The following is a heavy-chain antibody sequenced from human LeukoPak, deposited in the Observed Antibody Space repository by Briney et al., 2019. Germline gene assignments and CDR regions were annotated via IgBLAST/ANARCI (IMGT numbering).Heavy chain of an antibody. V-gene: IGHV3-30*18. Sequence: GGSLRLSCAASGFTFSSYGTHWVRQAPGKGLEWVAVISYDGSNKYYADSVKGRFTISRDNSKNTLYLQMNSLRAEDTAVYYCAKDSGMIVVVSDFDYWGQGTLVTVSS. CDR2: ISYDGSNK. J-gene: IGHJ4*02. D-gene: IGHD3-22*01. CDR1: GFTFSSYG. CDR3: AKDSGMIVVVSDFDY.